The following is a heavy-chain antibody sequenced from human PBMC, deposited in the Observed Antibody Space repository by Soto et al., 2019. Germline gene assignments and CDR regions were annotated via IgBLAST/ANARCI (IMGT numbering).Heavy chain of an antibody. CDR1: GFTFSSDG. D-gene: IGHD3-10*01. Sequence: QVQLVESGGGVVQPGRSLRLSCEASGFTFSSDGMHWVRQAPGKGLEWVALISFEGSDKYYADSVKGRFTISRDNSKNTMYLQMNSLRAEDTVVYYCAKVASGSRYMDVWGKGTTVTVSS. CDR2: ISFEGSDK. CDR3: AKVASGSRYMDV. J-gene: IGHJ6*03. V-gene: IGHV3-30*18.